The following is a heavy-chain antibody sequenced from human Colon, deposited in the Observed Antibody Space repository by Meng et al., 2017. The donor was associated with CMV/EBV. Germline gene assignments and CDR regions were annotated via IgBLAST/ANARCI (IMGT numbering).Heavy chain of an antibody. CDR2: ISGSGDNT. J-gene: IGHJ4*02. CDR3: AKDRMIVAPQGFDY. CDR1: GFTFSNYA. V-gene: IGHV3-23*01. D-gene: IGHD2-15*01. Sequence: GGSLRLSCIASGFTFSNYAMSWVRQAPGKGLEWVSGISGSGDNTYYADSVQGRFTISRDNSKNTVFLQMRSLGAEDTASYFCAKDRMIVAPQGFDYWGQGTLVPSPQ.